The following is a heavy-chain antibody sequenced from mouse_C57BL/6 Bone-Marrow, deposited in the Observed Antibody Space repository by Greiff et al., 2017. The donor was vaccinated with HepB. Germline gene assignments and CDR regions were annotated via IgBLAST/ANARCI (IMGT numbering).Heavy chain of an antibody. CDR2: IWSGGST. CDR1: GFSLTSYG. V-gene: IGHV2-2*01. CDR3: ARIYYDYEGAWFAY. D-gene: IGHD2-4*01. J-gene: IGHJ3*01. Sequence: VQLQQSGPGLVQPSQSLSITCTVSGFSLTSYGVHWVRQSPGKGLEWLGVIWSGGSTDYNAAFISRLSISKDNSKSQVFFKMNSLQADDTAIYYSARIYYDYEGAWFAYWGQGTLVTVSA.